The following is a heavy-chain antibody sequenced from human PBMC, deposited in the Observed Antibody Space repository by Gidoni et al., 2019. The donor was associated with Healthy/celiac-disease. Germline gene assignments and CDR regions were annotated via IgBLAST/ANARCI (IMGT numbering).Heavy chain of an antibody. Sequence: QVQLQQWGAGLLKPSETLSLTCAVYGGSFSGYYWSWIRQPPGKGLEWIGEINHSGSTNYNPSLKSRVTISVDTSKNQFSLKLSSVTAADTAVYYCARDNKELGFDYWGQGTLVTVSS. D-gene: IGHD1-26*01. CDR2: INHSGST. CDR3: ARDNKELGFDY. V-gene: IGHV4-34*01. J-gene: IGHJ4*02. CDR1: GGSFSGYY.